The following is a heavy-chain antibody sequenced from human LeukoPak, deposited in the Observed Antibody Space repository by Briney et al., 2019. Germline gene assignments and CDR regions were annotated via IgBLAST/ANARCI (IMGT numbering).Heavy chain of an antibody. Sequence: GGSLRLSCAASGFTLNTYGMSWVRQAPGKGLEWVSSISSSSSYIYYADSVKGRFTISRDNAKNSLYLQMNSLRAEDTAVYYCARVDSGGYYYYYYYYMDVWGKGTTVTVSS. CDR1: GFTLNTYG. CDR2: ISSSSSYI. V-gene: IGHV3-21*01. D-gene: IGHD3-22*01. J-gene: IGHJ6*03. CDR3: ARVDSGGYYYYYYYYMDV.